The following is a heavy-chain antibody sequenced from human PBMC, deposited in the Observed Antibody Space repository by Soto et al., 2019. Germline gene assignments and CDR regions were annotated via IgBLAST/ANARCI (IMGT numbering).Heavy chain of an antibody. CDR2: IIPISDTT. J-gene: IGHJ6*02. CDR1: GGTFSSYA. D-gene: IGHD2-2*01. Sequence: QVQLVQSGAEVKKPGSSVKVSCKASGGTFSSYAISWVRQAPGQGLEWMGGIIPISDTTNYAQKFQGRVTITADESTSTAYMELSSPRSEDTAVYYCARSHGSSTSLEIYYYYYYGMDVWGQGTTVTVSS. CDR3: ARSHGSSTSLEIYYYYYYGMDV. V-gene: IGHV1-69*01.